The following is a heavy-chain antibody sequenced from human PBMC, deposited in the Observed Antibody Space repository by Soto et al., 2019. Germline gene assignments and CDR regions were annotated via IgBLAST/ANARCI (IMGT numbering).Heavy chain of an antibody. CDR1: GYSFNKYW. V-gene: IGHV5-51*01. CDR2: IYPGDSDI. CDR3: ARHVDYYYGMDV. Sequence: GESLKISCKGSGYSFNKYWIGWVRQMPGKGLEWMGVIYPGDSDIRYGPSFQGQVTISVDKTTSTAYLQWRSLKASDTAVYYCARHVDYYYGMDVWGQGTTVTVSS. J-gene: IGHJ6*02.